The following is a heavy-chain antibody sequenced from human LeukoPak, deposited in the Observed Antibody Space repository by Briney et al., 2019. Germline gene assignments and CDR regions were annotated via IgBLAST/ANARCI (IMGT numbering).Heavy chain of an antibody. Sequence: SQTLSLTCTVSGGSISSGSYYWSWIRQPAGKGLEWIGYIYYSGSTNYNPSLKSRVTISVDTSKNQFPLKVRSVTAADTAVYYCARVEFDGIAAAGSLDYWGQGILVTVSS. CDR3: ARVEFDGIAAAGSLDY. V-gene: IGHV4-61*10. CDR2: IYYSGST. D-gene: IGHD6-13*01. J-gene: IGHJ4*02. CDR1: GGSISSGSYY.